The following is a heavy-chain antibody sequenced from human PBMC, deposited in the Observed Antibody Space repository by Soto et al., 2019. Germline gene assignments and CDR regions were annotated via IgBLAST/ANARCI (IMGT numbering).Heavy chain of an antibody. Sequence: GGSLRLSCAASGFTFSSYAMSWVRQAPGKGLEWVSAISGSGGSTYYADSVKGRFTISRDNSKNTLYLQMNSLRAEDTAVYYCAKVLRGYSGYTIDYSYYGMDVWGQGTTVTVSS. CDR1: GFTFSSYA. D-gene: IGHD5-12*01. V-gene: IGHV3-23*01. CDR2: ISGSGGST. J-gene: IGHJ6*02. CDR3: AKVLRGYSGYTIDYSYYGMDV.